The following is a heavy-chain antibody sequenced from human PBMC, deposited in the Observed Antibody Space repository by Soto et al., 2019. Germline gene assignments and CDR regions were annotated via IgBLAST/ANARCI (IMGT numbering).Heavy chain of an antibody. D-gene: IGHD6-25*01. CDR3: ARRRLRGRRKGWLEP. CDR1: GGSISSSSYY. J-gene: IGHJ5*02. Sequence: SETXSLTCTVSGGSISSSSYYWCWIRQPPGKVLEWIGSIYYSGITYYNPSLKSRVTISLDTSKNQFSLKLSSVTAADTAVYYCARRRLRGRRKGWLEPWGQGTLV. V-gene: IGHV4-39*01. CDR2: IYYSGIT.